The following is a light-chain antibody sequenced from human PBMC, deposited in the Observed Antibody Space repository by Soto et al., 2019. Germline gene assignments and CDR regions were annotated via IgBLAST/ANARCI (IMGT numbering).Light chain of an antibody. J-gene: IGKJ1*01. V-gene: IGKV3-20*01. CDR3: QQYYTSPRT. CDR2: GSS. CDR1: QSVSSCY. Sequence: EIVLTQSPGPLSLSPGERATLSCSASQSVSSCYLARYQQKPGQAPRLLIYGSSIRATGSPDRFSGSGSGTDFTLTISRLEPADFAVYYCQQYYTSPRTFGQGTKVELK.